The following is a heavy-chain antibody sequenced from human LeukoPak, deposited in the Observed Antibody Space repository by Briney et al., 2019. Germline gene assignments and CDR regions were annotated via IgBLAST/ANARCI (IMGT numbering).Heavy chain of an antibody. V-gene: IGHV3-11*01. CDR1: GFTFSDYY. J-gene: IGHJ3*02. CDR2: ISSSGSTI. CDR3: ARAYYGDYVDTHAFDI. D-gene: IGHD4-17*01. Sequence: GGSLRLSCAASGFTFSDYYMSWIRQAPGKGLEWVSYISSSGSTIYYADSVKGRFTISRDNAKNSLYLQMNSLRAEDTAVYYCARAYYGDYVDTHAFDIWGQGTMVTVSS.